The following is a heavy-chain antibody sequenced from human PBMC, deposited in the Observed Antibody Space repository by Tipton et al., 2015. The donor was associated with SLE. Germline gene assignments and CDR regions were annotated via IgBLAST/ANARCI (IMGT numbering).Heavy chain of an antibody. D-gene: IGHD2-2*01. V-gene: IGHV4-34*01. CDR1: GGSFSGYY. CDR2: INHSGST. J-gene: IGHJ5*02. CDR3: ARGVIVVVPAAKKTYWFDP. Sequence: TLSLTCAVYGGSFSGYYWSWIRQPPGKGLEWIGEINHSGSTNYNPSLKSRVTISVDTSKNQFSLKLSSVTAADTAVYYWARGVIVVVPAAKKTYWFDPWGQGTLVTVSP.